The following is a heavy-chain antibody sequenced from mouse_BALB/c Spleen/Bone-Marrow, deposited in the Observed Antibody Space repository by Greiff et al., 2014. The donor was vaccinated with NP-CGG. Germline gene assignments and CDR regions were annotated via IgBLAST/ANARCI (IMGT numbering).Heavy chain of an antibody. CDR3: ARSIEYRPLTY. Sequence: EVQLQQSGPELEKPGASVKISCKASGYSFTGYNMNWVKQSNGKSLEWIGNIDPYYGGISYNQKFKDKATVTVDKSSSTAYMQLKSLTSEDSAVYYCARSIEYRPLTYWGQGTLVTVSA. V-gene: IGHV1-39*01. CDR2: IDPYYGGI. D-gene: IGHD2-14*01. CDR1: GYSFTGYN. J-gene: IGHJ3*01.